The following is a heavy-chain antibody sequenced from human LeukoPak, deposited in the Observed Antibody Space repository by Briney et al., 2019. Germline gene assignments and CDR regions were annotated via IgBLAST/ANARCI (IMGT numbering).Heavy chain of an antibody. CDR2: MNPNSGNT. V-gene: IGHV1-8*01. J-gene: IGHJ3*02. CDR1: GYTFTSYD. Sequence: ASVKVSCKASGYTFTSYDINWVRQATGQGLEWMGWMNPNSGNTGNAQKFQGRVTMTRNTSISTAYMELSSLRSEDTAVYYCARELNLVGATSFAAFDIWGQGTMVTVSS. CDR3: ARELNLVGATSFAAFDI. D-gene: IGHD1-26*01.